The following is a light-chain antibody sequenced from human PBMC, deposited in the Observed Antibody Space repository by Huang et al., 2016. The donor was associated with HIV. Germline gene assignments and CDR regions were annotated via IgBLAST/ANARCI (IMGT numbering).Light chain of an antibody. CDR1: QSVSTNS. Sequence: EIVLTQSPDTLSLSPGEGATLSCRASQSVSTNSLAGYQQKPGQAPRLLTYAASSRATGIPDRFSGSGSGTDFILTISRLEPEDFALYYCHHYGGSSYTFGQGTKLEIK. J-gene: IGKJ2*01. CDR3: HHYGGSSYT. V-gene: IGKV3-20*01. CDR2: AAS.